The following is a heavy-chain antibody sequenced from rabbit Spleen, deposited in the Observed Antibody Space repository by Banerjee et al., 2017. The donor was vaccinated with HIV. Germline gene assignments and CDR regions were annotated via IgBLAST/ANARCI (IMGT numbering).Heavy chain of an antibody. CDR3: ARDTGTSFSTYGMDL. CDR2: IYTDGSGDT. D-gene: IGHD7-1*01. CDR1: GFSFSSKYY. J-gene: IGHJ6*01. Sequence: QSLEESGGDLVKPGASLTLTCTASGFSFSSKYYMCWVRQAPGKGLEWIACIYTDGSGDTYAASWATGRFTISKTSSTTVTLQMTSLTAADTATYFCARDTGTSFSTYGMDLWGPGTLVTVS. V-gene: IGHV1S40*01.